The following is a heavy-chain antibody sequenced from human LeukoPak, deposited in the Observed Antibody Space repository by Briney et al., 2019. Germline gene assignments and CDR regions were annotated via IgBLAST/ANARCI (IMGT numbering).Heavy chain of an antibody. CDR2: ISASGDNT. CDR3: AKATRSHRDGWFYFAY. Sequence: PGGSLRLSCAASGFSFISSAMSWVRQAPGKGLEWVSTISASGDNTSYTDSVKGRFTFSRDNSKNTMYLQMTSLRAEDTAVYYCAKATRSHRDGWFYFAYWGQGTLATVSS. V-gene: IGHV3-23*01. CDR1: GFSFISSA. J-gene: IGHJ4*02. D-gene: IGHD5-24*01.